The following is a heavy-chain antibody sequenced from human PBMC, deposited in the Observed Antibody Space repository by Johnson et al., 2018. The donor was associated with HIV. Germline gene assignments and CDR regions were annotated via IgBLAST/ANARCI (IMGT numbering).Heavy chain of an antibody. CDR3: AKEGQYYDILTGAEYAFDI. Sequence: VQLVESGGGVVQPGRSLRLSCAASGFTFSSYGMHWVRQAPGKGLEWVAVIVYDGSNKYYADSVKGRFTISRDNAKNSLYLQMNSLRAEDTALYYCAKEGQYYDILTGAEYAFDIWGQGTMVTVSS. CDR2: IVYDGSNK. J-gene: IGHJ3*02. V-gene: IGHV3-30*18. D-gene: IGHD3-9*01. CDR1: GFTFSSYG.